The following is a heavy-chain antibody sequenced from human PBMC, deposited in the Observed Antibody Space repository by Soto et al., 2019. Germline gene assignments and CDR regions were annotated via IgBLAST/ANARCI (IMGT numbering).Heavy chain of an antibody. CDR2: IYSGGST. CDR3: ARDVVVPAAMGGYYYYYGMDV. J-gene: IGHJ6*02. Sequence: GGSLRLSCAASGFTVSSNYMSWVRQAPGKGLEWVSVIYSGGSTYYADSVKGRFTISRDNSKNTLYLQMNSLRAEDTAVYYCARDVVVPAAMGGYYYYYGMDVWGQGTTVNVSS. D-gene: IGHD2-2*01. V-gene: IGHV3-66*01. CDR1: GFTVSSNY.